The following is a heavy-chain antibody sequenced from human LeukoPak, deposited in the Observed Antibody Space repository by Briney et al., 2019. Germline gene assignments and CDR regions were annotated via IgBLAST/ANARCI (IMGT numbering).Heavy chain of an antibody. D-gene: IGHD5-24*01. V-gene: IGHV3-53*01. CDR2: IYSGGST. J-gene: IGHJ4*02. CDR3: ARPTRDFDY. CDR1: GLTVSSNY. Sequence: GGSLRLSCAAPGLTVSSNYMSWVRQAPGKGLEWVSVIYSGGSTYYADSVKGRFTISRDNSKNTLYLQMNSLRAEDTAVYYCARPTRDFDYWGQGTLVTVSS.